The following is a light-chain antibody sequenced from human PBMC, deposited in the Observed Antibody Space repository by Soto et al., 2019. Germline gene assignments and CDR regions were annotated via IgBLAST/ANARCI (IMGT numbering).Light chain of an antibody. V-gene: IGKV4-1*01. CDR2: WAS. CDR3: QQYHSDPTT. J-gene: IGKJ5*01. CDR1: QSVLSSSNNKNY. Sequence: DFGMTQSPCSLAVSLGGRATINCKSSQSVLSSSNNKNYLAWFQQKPGQAPKLLISWASARESGVPDRFSGSGSGTDFTLTISSLQAEDVAVYYCQQYHSDPTTFGQGTRLEIK.